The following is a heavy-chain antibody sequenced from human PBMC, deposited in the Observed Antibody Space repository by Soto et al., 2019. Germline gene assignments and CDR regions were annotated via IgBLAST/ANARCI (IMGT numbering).Heavy chain of an antibody. J-gene: IGHJ6*02. CDR3: AREYYDSSGYYGGYYYYYGMDV. D-gene: IGHD3-22*01. CDR1: GYTFTGYY. CDR2: INPNSGGT. Sequence: ASVKVSCKASGYTFTGYYMHWVRQAPGQGLEWMGWINPNSGGTNYAQKFQGWVTMTRDTSISTAYMELSRLRSDDTAVYYCAREYYDSSGYYGGYYYYYGMDVWGQGTTVTV. V-gene: IGHV1-2*04.